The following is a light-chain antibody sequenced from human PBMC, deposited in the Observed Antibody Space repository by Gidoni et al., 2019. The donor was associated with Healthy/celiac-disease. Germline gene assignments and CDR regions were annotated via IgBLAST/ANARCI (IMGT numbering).Light chain of an antibody. V-gene: IGKV1-5*03. CDR3: QQYNSYSRFT. CDR1: QSISSW. CDR2: KAS. J-gene: IGKJ3*01. Sequence: DIQKTQSPSTLSASVGDRVTITCRASQSISSWLAWYQQKPGKAPTLLIYKASSLESGVPSRFSGSGSGTEFTLTISSLQPDDFATYYCQQYNSYSRFTFGPGTKVDIK.